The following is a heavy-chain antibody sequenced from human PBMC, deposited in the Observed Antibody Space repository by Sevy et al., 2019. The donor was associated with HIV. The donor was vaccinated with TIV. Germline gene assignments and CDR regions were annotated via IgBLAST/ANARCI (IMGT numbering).Heavy chain of an antibody. D-gene: IGHD2-2*01. CDR2: ISAYNGNT. J-gene: IGHJ4*02. V-gene: IGHV1-18*01. CDR3: ARGGGYCSSTSCYGLDY. Sequence: ASVKVSCKASGYTFTSYGISWVRQAPGQGLEWMGWISAYNGNTNYAQTLQGRVTMTTDTSTSTAYMELRSLRSDDTAVYYCARGGGYCSSTSCYGLDYWGQGTLVTVSS. CDR1: GYTFTSYG.